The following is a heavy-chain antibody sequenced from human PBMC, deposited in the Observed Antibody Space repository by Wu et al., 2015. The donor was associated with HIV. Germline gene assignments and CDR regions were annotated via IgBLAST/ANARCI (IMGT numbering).Heavy chain of an antibody. J-gene: IGHJ1*01. CDR2: IIPIFGTA. Sequence: QVQLVQSGAEVKKPGSSVKVSCKASGGTFSSYAISWVRQAPGQGLEWMGRIIPIFGTANYAQKFQGRVTITADESTSTAYMELSSLRSEDTAVYYCASTVPYDSSGYYPEYFQHWGQGTLVTVSS. CDR3: ASTVPYDSSGYYPEYFQH. CDR1: GGTFSSYA. D-gene: IGHD3-22*01. V-gene: IGHV1-69*13.